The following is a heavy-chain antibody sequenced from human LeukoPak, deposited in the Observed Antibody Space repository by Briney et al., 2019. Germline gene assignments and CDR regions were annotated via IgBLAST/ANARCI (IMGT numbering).Heavy chain of an antibody. J-gene: IGHJ4*02. V-gene: IGHV3-74*01. CDR2: INSDGSST. Sequence: GGSLRLSXAASGFTFSSYWMHWVRQAPGKGLVWVSRINSDGSSTSCADSVKGRFTISRDNAKNTLYLQMNSLRAEDTAAYYCAIDSSGWMSGSDYWGQGTLVTVSS. D-gene: IGHD6-19*01. CDR3: AIDSSGWMSGSDY. CDR1: GFTFSSYW.